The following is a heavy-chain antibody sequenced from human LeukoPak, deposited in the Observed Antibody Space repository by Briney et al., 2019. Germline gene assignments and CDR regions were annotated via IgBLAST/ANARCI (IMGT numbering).Heavy chain of an antibody. Sequence: SETLSLTCTVSGGSISSGSYYWSWIRQPAGKGLEWIGRIYTSGSTNYNPSLKSRVTISVDTSKNQFSLKLSSVTAADTAVYYCAREHSSSDAFDIWGQGTMVTVSS. CDR1: GGSISSGSYY. J-gene: IGHJ3*02. CDR2: IYTSGST. D-gene: IGHD6-6*01. CDR3: AREHSSSDAFDI. V-gene: IGHV4-61*02.